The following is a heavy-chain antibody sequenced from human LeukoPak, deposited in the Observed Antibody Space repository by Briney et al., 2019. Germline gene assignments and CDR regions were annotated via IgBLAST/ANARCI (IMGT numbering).Heavy chain of an antibody. CDR1: GGSISSGSYY. V-gene: IGHV4-61*02. J-gene: IGHJ3*02. CDR3: AREGRLGIDAFDI. CDR2: IYTSGST. D-gene: IGHD7-27*01. Sequence: PSETLSLTCTGSGGSISSGSYYWSWIRQPAGKGLEWIGRIYTSGSTNYNPSLKSRVTISVDTSKNQFSLKLSSVTAADTAVYYCAREGRLGIDAFDIWGQGTMVTVSS.